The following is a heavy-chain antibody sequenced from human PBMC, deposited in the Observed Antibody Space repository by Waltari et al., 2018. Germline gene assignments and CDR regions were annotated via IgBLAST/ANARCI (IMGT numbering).Heavy chain of an antibody. CDR1: GFTSSSYG. J-gene: IGHJ4*02. D-gene: IGHD3-16*01. CDR3: ARDSMITFGGVNDY. Sequence: QVQLVESGGGVVQPGRSLRLSCAASGFTSSSYGLHWVRPAPGKGLEWVAVIWYDGSNKYYADSVKGRFTISRDNSKNTLYLQMNSLRAEDTAVYYCARDSMITFGGVNDYWGQGTLVTVSS. V-gene: IGHV3-33*01. CDR2: IWYDGSNK.